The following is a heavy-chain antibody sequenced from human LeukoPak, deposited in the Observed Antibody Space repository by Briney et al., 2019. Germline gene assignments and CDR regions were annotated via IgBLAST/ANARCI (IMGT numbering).Heavy chain of an antibody. D-gene: IGHD2-2*01. CDR3: ARRQGCSSTSCPPDY. V-gene: IGHV5-51*01. CDR2: IYPGDSDT. CDR1: GYSFNTYW. J-gene: IGHJ4*02. Sequence: GESLKISCRGSGYSFNTYWIGWVRQMPGKGLEWMGIIYPGDSDTRYSPSFQGQVTMSADKSINTAYLQWSSLKASDTAMYYCARRQGCSSTSCPPDYCGQGTLVTVSP.